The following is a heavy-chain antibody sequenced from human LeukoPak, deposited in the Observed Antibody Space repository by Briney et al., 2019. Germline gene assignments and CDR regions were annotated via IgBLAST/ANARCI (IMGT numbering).Heavy chain of an antibody. J-gene: IGHJ6*03. D-gene: IGHD6-6*01. CDR1: GFTFSSYSMN. Sequence: GSLRLSCAASGFTFSSYSMNWVRQPPGKGLEWIGSIYYSGSTYYNPSLKSRVTISVDTSKNQFSLKLSSVTAADTAVYYCARPIAARPGGYYYYYMDVWGKGTTVTVSS. CDR2: IYYSGST. V-gene: IGHV4-39*01. CDR3: ARPIAARPGGYYYYYMDV.